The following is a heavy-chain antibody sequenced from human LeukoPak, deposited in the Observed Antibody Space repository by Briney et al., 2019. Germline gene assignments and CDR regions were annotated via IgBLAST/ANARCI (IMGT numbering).Heavy chain of an antibody. V-gene: IGHV1-3*01. D-gene: IGHD5-12*01. CDR3: ARTQVATVGWWYFDY. Sequence: ASVKVSCKASGYTFTSYYMHWVRQAPGQRLEWMGWINAGNGNTKYSQKFQGIVTITKNTSASTAYMELSSLRSEDTAVYYCARTQVATVGWWYFDYWGQGTLVSASS. CDR1: GYTFTSYY. J-gene: IGHJ4*02. CDR2: INAGNGNT.